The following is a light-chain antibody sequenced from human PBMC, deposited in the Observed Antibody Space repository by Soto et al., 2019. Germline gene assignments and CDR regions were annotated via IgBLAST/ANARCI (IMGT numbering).Light chain of an antibody. CDR3: QQYGSSIT. CDR2: GTS. V-gene: IGKV3-20*01. CDR1: QSVKSSY. Sequence: EIVLTQSPGTLSLSPGERATLPCRASQSVKSSYLAWYQNKPGQAPRLLIYGTSSRATGIPDRFSGSGSGTDFTLTISRLEPEDFAVYYCQQYGSSITFGQGTRLEIK. J-gene: IGKJ5*01.